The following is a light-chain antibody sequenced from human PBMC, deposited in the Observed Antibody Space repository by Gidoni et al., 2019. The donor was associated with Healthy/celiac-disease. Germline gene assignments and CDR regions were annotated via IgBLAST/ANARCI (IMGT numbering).Light chain of an antibody. CDR1: QSVSSY. V-gene: IGKV3-11*01. Sequence: DIVLTQSPATLSLSPGERATLSCSASQSVSSYLAWYQQKPGQAPRPLIYDASNRATGIPARLSGSGSGTDFTLTISSLEPEDFAVYYCQQRSNWLTFGGGTKVEIK. CDR3: QQRSNWLT. J-gene: IGKJ4*01. CDR2: DAS.